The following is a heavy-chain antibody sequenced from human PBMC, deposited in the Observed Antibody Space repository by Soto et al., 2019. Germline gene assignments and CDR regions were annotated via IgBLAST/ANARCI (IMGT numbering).Heavy chain of an antibody. Sequence: QVQLQESGPGLVKPSETLSLTCTVSGGSISSYYLRWIRQPPGKGLEWIGYIYYSGNTNYNPSLKSRVTMSGDASKNQFSLKLSSVTAAATAVYYCDRAGMDTIRSYGMDVWGQGTSVNVSS. CDR1: GGSISSYY. D-gene: IGHD5-18*01. CDR3: DRAGMDTIRSYGMDV. CDR2: IYYSGNT. J-gene: IGHJ6*02. V-gene: IGHV4-59*01.